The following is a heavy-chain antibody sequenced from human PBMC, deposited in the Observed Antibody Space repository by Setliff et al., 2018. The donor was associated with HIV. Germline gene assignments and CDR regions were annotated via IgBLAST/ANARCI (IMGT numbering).Heavy chain of an antibody. CDR1: GGSIISYY. V-gene: IGHV4-59*08. CDR2: IHYTGTN. J-gene: IGHJ4*02. CDR3: ARGGPDYYDYPYFDS. D-gene: IGHD3-22*01. Sequence: PSETLSLTCPVSGGSIISYYWSGIRRSPGKGLEWTGNIHYTGTNHYNPSLKNRVTMSVDTSKNQFSLKLNSLIAADTAVYFCARGGPDYYDYPYFDSWGQGTLVTVSS.